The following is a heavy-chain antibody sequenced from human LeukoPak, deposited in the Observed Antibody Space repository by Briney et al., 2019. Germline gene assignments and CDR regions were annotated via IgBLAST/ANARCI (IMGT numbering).Heavy chain of an antibody. CDR2: ISGFNT. D-gene: IGHD2-8*01. Sequence: GGSLRLSCTTSGFAFSNYAMNWVRQAPGNGPEWVSGISGFNTYYADSVKGRFTIFRDNSKNVLYLQMDRLRAEDTAVYSCAKDVCTSPRCLLYFDSWGQGTLVTVSS. J-gene: IGHJ4*02. CDR1: GFAFSNYA. V-gene: IGHV3-23*01. CDR3: AKDVCTSPRCLLYFDS.